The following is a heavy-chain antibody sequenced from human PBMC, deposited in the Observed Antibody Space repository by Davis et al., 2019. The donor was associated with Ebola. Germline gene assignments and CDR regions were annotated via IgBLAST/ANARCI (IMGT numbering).Heavy chain of an antibody. J-gene: IGHJ6*02. D-gene: IGHD2-15*01. CDR3: ARVSCSGGSCYDYYGMDV. V-gene: IGHV3-11*01. Sequence: PGGSLRLSCAASGFIFSDYYMSWIRQAPGKGLEWVSYISSSGSTIYYADSVKGRFTISRDNAKNSLYLQMNSLRAEDTAVYYCARVSCSGGSCYDYYGMDVWGQGTTVTVSS. CDR1: GFIFSDYY. CDR2: ISSSGSTI.